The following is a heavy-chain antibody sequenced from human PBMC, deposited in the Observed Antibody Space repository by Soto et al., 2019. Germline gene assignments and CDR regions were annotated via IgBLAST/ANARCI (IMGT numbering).Heavy chain of an antibody. CDR2: IYYSGST. V-gene: IGHV4-31*03. J-gene: IGHJ5*02. Sequence: SETLSLTCTVSGGSISSGGYYWSWIRQHPGKGLEWIGYIYYSGSTYYNPSLKSRVTISVDTSKNQFSLKLSSVTAADTAVYYCAAAGDSYARGWFDPWGQGTLVTVSS. CDR3: AAAGDSYARGWFDP. CDR1: GGSISSGGYY. D-gene: IGHD5-18*01.